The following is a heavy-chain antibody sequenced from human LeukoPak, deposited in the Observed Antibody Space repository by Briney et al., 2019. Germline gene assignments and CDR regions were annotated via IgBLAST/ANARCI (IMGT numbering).Heavy chain of an antibody. J-gene: IGHJ3*02. CDR1: GFTFSSYA. V-gene: IGHV3-23*01. Sequence: GGSLRLSCAAPGFTFSSYAMSWVRQAPGKGLEWVSAISGSGGSTYYADSVKGRFTISRDNSKNTLYLQMNSLRAEDTAVYYCAKGRLYCGGDCYAPDAFDIWGQGTMVTVSS. CDR3: AKGRLYCGGDCYAPDAFDI. D-gene: IGHD2-21*02. CDR2: ISGSGGST.